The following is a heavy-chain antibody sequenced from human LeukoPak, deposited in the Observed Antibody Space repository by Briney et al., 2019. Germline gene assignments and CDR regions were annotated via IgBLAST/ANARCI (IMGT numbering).Heavy chain of an antibody. CDR2: INSDGSST. CDR1: GFTFSSYW. D-gene: IGHD2-2*01. V-gene: IGHV3-74*01. CDR3: ARDGNLGSTSCYFDY. J-gene: IGHJ4*02. Sequence: GGSLRLSCAASGFTFSSYWMHWVRQAPGKGLVWVSRINSDGSSTSYADSVKGRFTISRDNAKNSLYLQMNSLRAEDTAVYYCARDGNLGSTSCYFDYWGLGTLVTVSS.